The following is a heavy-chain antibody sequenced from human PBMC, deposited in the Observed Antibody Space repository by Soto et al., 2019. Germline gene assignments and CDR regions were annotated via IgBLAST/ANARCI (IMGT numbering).Heavy chain of an antibody. CDR1: GGSISSFY. D-gene: IGHD2-15*01. CDR2: IYSGGRN. Sequence: SSETLSLTCTVSGGSISSFYWSWIRQPAGKGLEWIGRIYSGGRNNYNPSLKSRVTMSVDTSKNQFSLRLTSVTAADTALYSCGKVLVAATKNTDSDSWGPGILVTVSS. J-gene: IGHJ4*02. V-gene: IGHV4-4*07. CDR3: GKVLVAATKNTDSDS.